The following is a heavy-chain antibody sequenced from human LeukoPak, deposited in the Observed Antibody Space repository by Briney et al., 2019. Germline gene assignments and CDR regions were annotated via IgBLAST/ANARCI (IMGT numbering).Heavy chain of an antibody. CDR3: ARVIAAAGPWDYYYYMDV. J-gene: IGHJ6*03. Sequence: PSETLSLTCTVSGGSISSGSYYWSWIRQPAGKGLEWIGRIYTSGSTNYNPSLKSRVTISVDTSKNQSSLKLSSVTAADTAVYYCARVIAAAGPWDYYYYMDVWGKGTTVTVSS. D-gene: IGHD6-13*01. CDR2: IYTSGST. CDR1: GGSISSGSYY. V-gene: IGHV4-61*02.